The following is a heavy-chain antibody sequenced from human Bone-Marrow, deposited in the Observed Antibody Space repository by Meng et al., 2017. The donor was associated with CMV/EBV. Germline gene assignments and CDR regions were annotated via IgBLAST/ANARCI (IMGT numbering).Heavy chain of an antibody. CDR2: INHSGST. D-gene: IGHD6-13*01. J-gene: IGHJ4*02. CDR1: GGSIRSSSHY. V-gene: IGHV4-39*07. CDR3: ARDPGRIAAAGTIY. Sequence: SETLSLTCTVSGGSIRSSSHYWGWFRQPPGKGLEWIGEINHSGSTNYNPSLKSRVTISVDTSKNQFSLKLSSVTAADTAVYYCARDPGRIAAAGTIYWGQGTLVTVSS.